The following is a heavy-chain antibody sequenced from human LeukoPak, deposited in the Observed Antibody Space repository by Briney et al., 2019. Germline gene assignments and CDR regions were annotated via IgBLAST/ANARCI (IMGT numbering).Heavy chain of an antibody. CDR3: ARGRRQQLVHHALGDYFDY. V-gene: IGHV4-30-2*01. Sequence: PSETLSLTCTVSGGSISSGGYYWRWIRHPPGKGLEWSVYIYHSGSTYYYPSLKSRVTISVDRSENQFSLKLSSVTAADTAVYYCARGRRQQLVHHALGDYFDYWGQGTLVTVSS. J-gene: IGHJ4*02. CDR2: IYHSGST. D-gene: IGHD6-13*01. CDR1: GGSISSGGYY.